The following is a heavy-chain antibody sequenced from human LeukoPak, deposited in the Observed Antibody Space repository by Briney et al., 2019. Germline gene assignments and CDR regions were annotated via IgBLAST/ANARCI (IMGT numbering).Heavy chain of an antibody. D-gene: IGHD3-10*01. CDR3: ARDGYYYGSGSLEDAFDI. V-gene: IGHV4-30-4*01. Sequence: KSSETLSLTCTVSGGSISSGDYYWSWIRQPPGKGLEWIGYIYYSGSTYYNPSLKSRVTISVDTSKNQFSLKLSSVTAADTAVYYCARDGYYYGSGSLEDAFDIWGQGTMVTVSS. CDR2: IYYSGST. CDR1: GGSISSGDYY. J-gene: IGHJ3*02.